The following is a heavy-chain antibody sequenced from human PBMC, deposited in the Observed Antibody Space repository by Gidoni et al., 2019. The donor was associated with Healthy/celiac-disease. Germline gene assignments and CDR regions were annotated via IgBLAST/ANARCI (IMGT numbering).Heavy chain of an antibody. D-gene: IGHD5-18*01. V-gene: IGHV4-34*01. CDR1: GGSFSGYY. J-gene: IGHJ2*01. Sequence: QVQLQQWGAGLLQPSETLSLTCAVYGGSFSGYYWSWISQPPGKGLEWIGEINHSGSTNYNPSLKSRVTISVDTSKNQFSLKLSSVTAADTAVYYCARGLTKWIQLWSDWYFDLWGRGTLVTVSS. CDR3: ARGLTKWIQLWSDWYFDL. CDR2: INHSGST.